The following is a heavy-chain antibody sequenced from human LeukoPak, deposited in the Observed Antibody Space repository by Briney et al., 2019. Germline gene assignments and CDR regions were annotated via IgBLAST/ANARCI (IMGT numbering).Heavy chain of an antibody. CDR3: ARDRNRNWFDP. J-gene: IGHJ5*02. D-gene: IGHD1-14*01. CDR1: GGSISSYY. V-gene: IGHV4-59*01. CDR2: IYYSGST. Sequence: SETLSLTCTVSGGSISSYYWSWIRQPPGKGLEWIGYIYYSGSTNYNPSLKSRVTISVDTSKNQFPLKLSSVTAADTAVYYCARDRNRNWFDPWGQGTLVTVSS.